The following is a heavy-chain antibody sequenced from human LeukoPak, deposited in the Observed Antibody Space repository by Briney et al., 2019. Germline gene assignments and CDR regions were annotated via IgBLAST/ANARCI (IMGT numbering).Heavy chain of an antibody. CDR3: ARRLFFGVVMMDV. V-gene: IGHV4-4*07. Sequence: SETLSPTCTVSGGSISSYYWCWIRQPAGKGLEWIGRIYTSGSTNYNPSLKSRVTMSVDTSKNQFSLKLSSVTAADTAVYYCARRLFFGVVMMDVWGKGTTVTVSS. CDR2: IYTSGST. J-gene: IGHJ6*04. CDR1: GGSISSYY. D-gene: IGHD3-3*01.